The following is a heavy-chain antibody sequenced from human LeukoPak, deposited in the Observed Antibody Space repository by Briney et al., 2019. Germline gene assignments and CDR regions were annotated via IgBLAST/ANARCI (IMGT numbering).Heavy chain of an antibody. CDR2: INPNSGGT. Sequence: GASVKVSCKASGYTFTGYYMHWVRQAPGQGLEWMGWINPNSGGTNYARKFQGRVTMTRDTSISTAYMELSRLRSDDTAVYYCARGDDSSGYKNWFDPWGQGTLVTVSS. CDR3: ARGDDSSGYKNWFDP. J-gene: IGHJ5*02. V-gene: IGHV1-2*02. D-gene: IGHD3-22*01. CDR1: GYTFTGYY.